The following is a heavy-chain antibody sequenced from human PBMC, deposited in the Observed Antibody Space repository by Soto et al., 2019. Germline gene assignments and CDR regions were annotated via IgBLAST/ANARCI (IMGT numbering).Heavy chain of an antibody. J-gene: IGHJ4*02. V-gene: IGHV1-18*01. D-gene: IGHD3-10*01. CDR3: ARRMVRGVITPPKYFDY. CDR2: ISAYNGNT. Sequence: ASVKVSCKASGYTFTSYGISWVRQAPGQGLEWMGWISAYNGNTNYAQKLQGRVTMTTDTSTSTAYMELRSLRSGDTAVYYCARRMVRGVITPPKYFDYWGQGTLVTVSS. CDR1: GYTFTSYG.